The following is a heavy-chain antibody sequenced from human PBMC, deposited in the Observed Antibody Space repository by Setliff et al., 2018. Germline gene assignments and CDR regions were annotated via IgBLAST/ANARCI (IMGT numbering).Heavy chain of an antibody. CDR2: ISSSGSNI. CDR1: GFTFSDYY. CDR3: ARGGDYCGGECYIPPPDSY. D-gene: IGHD2-21*01. V-gene: IGHV3-11*04. Sequence: PGGSLRLSCAASGFTFSDYYMSWIRQAPGKGLEWVSYISSSGSNIFYADSVKGRFTISRDISKNTLYLQMNSLRPEDTAVYYCARGGDYCGGECYIPPPDSYWGQGTLVTVSS. J-gene: IGHJ4*02.